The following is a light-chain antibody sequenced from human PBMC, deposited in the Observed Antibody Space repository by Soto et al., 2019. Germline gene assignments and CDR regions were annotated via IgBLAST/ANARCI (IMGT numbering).Light chain of an antibody. CDR1: SSNVGAGYD. CDR3: QSYDSSLSGPVI. CDR2: TNT. V-gene: IGLV1-40*01. J-gene: IGLJ2*01. Sequence: QSVLTQPPSVSGAPGQRVTISCTGSSSNVGAGYDVHWYQQRPGTAPKLLIYTNTNRPSGVPDRFSGSKSGTSASLAITGLQAEDEADYYCQSYDSSLSGPVIFGGGTKLTVL.